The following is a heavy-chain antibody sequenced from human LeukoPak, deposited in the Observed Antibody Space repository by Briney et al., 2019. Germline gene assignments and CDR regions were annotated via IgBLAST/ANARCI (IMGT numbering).Heavy chain of an antibody. Sequence: SVKVSCKASGGTFSSYAISWVRQAPGQGLEWMGRIIPILGIANYAQKFQGRVTITADKSTSTAYMELSSLRSEDTAVYYCARERQQLGYYYYYYGMDVWGQGTTVTVSS. D-gene: IGHD6-13*01. J-gene: IGHJ6*02. CDR2: IIPILGIA. V-gene: IGHV1-69*04. CDR3: ARERQQLGYYYYYYGMDV. CDR1: GGTFSSYA.